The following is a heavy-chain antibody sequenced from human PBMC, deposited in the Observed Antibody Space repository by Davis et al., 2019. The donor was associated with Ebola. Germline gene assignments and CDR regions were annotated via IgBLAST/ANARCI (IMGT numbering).Heavy chain of an antibody. CDR3: AKAVWLDWLSADPLFDS. V-gene: IGHV3-23*01. CDR1: GFTFSSYA. D-gene: IGHD3/OR15-3a*01. Sequence: GESLKISCAASGFTFSSYAMSWVRQAPGKGLEWVSAISGSGGSTYYADSVKGRFTVSRDNSKNTLYLQMSSLRVEDTAVYYCAKAVWLDWLSADPLFDSWGQGTLVAVSS. J-gene: IGHJ4*02. CDR2: ISGSGGST.